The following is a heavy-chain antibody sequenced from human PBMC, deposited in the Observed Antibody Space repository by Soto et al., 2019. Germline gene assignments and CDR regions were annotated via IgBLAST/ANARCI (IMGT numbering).Heavy chain of an antibody. CDR1: GESVSSNSAA. J-gene: IGHJ6*02. V-gene: IGHV6-1*01. Sequence: SQTLSLTCAISGESVSSNSAAWNWIRQSPSRGLEWLGRTYYRSKWYNDYAVSVKSRITINPDTSENQYSLRLNSVTPEDTAVYYCARGGRYYGSGSYSDYYYCMDVWGQGTTVTVSS. D-gene: IGHD3-10*01. CDR2: TYYRSKWYN. CDR3: ARGGRYYGSGSYSDYYYCMDV.